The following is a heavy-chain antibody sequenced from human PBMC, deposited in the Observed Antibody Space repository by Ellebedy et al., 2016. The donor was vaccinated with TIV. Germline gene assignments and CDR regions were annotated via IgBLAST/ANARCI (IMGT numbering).Heavy chain of an antibody. Sequence: SETLSLTCTVSGGSISSYYWSWIRQPPGKGLEWIGFIHYSGSANNNPSLQSRATISVDTSKNQVSLNVNSVTAADTAVYYCARTTWGTGDAIDIWGQGTMVTVSS. J-gene: IGHJ3*02. D-gene: IGHD3-16*01. CDR2: IHYSGSA. V-gene: IGHV4-59*01. CDR1: GGSISSYY. CDR3: ARTTWGTGDAIDI.